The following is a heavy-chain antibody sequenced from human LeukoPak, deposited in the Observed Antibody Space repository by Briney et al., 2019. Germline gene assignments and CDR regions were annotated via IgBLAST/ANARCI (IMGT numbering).Heavy chain of an antibody. CDR1: GFTFSYYS. CDR3: ARDQDSSSSGFDY. D-gene: IGHD6-6*01. CDR2: VGSSSSHI. Sequence: GGSLRLSCAASGFTFSYYSMNWVRQAPGKGLEWVSSVGSSSSHIYYADSVKGRFTISRDNSKNSLHLQMNSLRAEDTAVYYCARDQDSSSSGFDYWGQGTLVTVSS. V-gene: IGHV3-21*01. J-gene: IGHJ4*02.